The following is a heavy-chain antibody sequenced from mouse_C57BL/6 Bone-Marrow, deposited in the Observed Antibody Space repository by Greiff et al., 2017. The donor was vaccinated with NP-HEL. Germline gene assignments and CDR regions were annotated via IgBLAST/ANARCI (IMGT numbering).Heavy chain of an antibody. Sequence: QVQLQQPGAELVKPGASVKLSCKASGYTFTSYWMQWVKQRPGQGLEWIGEIDPSDSYTNYNQKFKGKATLTVDTSSSTAYMQLSSLTSEDSAVYYCALTTVVAPPDYWGQGTTLTVSS. CDR1: GYTFTSYW. CDR3: ALTTVVAPPDY. D-gene: IGHD1-1*01. V-gene: IGHV1-50*01. J-gene: IGHJ2*01. CDR2: IDPSDSYT.